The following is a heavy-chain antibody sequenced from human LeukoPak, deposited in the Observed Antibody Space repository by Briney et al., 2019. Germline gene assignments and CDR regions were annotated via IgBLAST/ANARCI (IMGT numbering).Heavy chain of an antibody. J-gene: IGHJ5*02. Sequence: PGGSLRLSCAASGFTFSTYAMSWVRQAPGKGLEWVSAISGSGGSTYYTDSVKGRFTISRDNSKNTLYLQMNSLRAEDTAVYYCARDPRGRAEYYDISPIGWFDPWGQGTLVTVSS. CDR2: ISGSGGST. V-gene: IGHV3-23*01. CDR1: GFTFSTYA. CDR3: ARDPRGRAEYYDISPIGWFDP. D-gene: IGHD3-9*01.